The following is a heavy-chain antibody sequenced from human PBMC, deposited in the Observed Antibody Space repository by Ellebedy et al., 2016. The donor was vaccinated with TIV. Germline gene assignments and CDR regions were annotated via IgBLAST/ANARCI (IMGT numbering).Heavy chain of an antibody. D-gene: IGHD2-21*02. CDR1: GYTFTGYY. Sequence: AASVKVSCKASGYTFTGYYIHWVRQAPGQGLEWMGWINPKNGGTNFAQKFQGRVTMPRDTSISTAYMALSWLRSDDTAVYYCARDGACGGDCYGDNYWGQGSLVTVSS. CDR3: ARDGACGGDCYGDNY. V-gene: IGHV1-2*02. CDR2: INPKNGGT. J-gene: IGHJ4*02.